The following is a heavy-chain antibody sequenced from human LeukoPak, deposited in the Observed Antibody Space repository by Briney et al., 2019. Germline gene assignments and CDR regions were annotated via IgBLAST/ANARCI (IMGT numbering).Heavy chain of an antibody. CDR1: GGTFISYA. Sequence: ASVKVSCKASGGTFISYAISWVRQAPGQGLEWMGGIIPIFGTANYAQKFQGRVTITADESTSTAYMELSSLRSEDTAVYYCARGRRDGYKKYYFDYWGQGTLVTVSS. J-gene: IGHJ4*02. CDR2: IIPIFGTA. D-gene: IGHD5-24*01. V-gene: IGHV1-69*01. CDR3: ARGRRDGYKKYYFDY.